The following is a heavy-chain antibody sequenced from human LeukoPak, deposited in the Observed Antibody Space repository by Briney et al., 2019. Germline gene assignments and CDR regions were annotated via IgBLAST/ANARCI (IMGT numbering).Heavy chain of an antibody. CDR2: MYYSGRT. V-gene: IGHV4-59*08. J-gene: IGHJ6*02. CDR1: GGSISGYY. CDR3: ARRSFSYYGMDV. Sequence: SETLSLTCTVSGGSISGYYWNWIRQPLGKGLEWIGYMYYSGRTSYNPSLKSRVTISVDTSKNQFSLNLTSVTAADQAVYYCARRSFSYYGMDVWGQGTTVTVSS.